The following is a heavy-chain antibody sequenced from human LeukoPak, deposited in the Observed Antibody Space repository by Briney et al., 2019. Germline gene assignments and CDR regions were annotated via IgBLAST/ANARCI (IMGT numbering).Heavy chain of an antibody. CDR3: GREGYYGSGGPRSLYFDY. J-gene: IGHJ4*02. CDR1: GFTFWNYV. Sequence: GGSLRLSCAASGFTFWNYVIHWVRQAPGKGLAWVAVTSSELNVKLYADSVKGRFTISRDNSRSTLYLQMNRLRPGDTAIHYCGREGYYGSGGPRSLYFDYLGEGTLVTVSP. V-gene: IGHV3-30-3*01. CDR2: TSSELNVK. D-gene: IGHD3-10*01.